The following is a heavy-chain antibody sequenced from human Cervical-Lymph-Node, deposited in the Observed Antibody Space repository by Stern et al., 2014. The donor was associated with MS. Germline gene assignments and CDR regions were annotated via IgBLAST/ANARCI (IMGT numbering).Heavy chain of an antibody. Sequence: KFQGRVTMTKDTSTSTAYMELRSLTSDDTAVYYCARDPRIAVAGTGGGFDPWGQGTLVTVSS. V-gene: IGHV1-18*01. D-gene: IGHD6-19*01. J-gene: IGHJ5*02. CDR3: ARDPRIAVAGTGGGFDP.